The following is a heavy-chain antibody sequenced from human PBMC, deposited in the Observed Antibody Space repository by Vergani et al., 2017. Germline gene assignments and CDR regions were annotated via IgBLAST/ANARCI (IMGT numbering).Heavy chain of an antibody. V-gene: IGHV3-21*05. CDR1: GFTFSSYS. Sequence: EVQLVESGGGLVKPGGSLRLSCAASGFTFSSYSMNWVRQAPGKGLEWVSYISSSGSTIYYADSVKGRFTISRDNAKNSLYLQMNSLRAEDTAVYYCARGHYPWGRIAAAIDYWGQGTLVTVSS. CDR3: ARGHYPWGRIAAAIDY. CDR2: ISSSGSTI. D-gene: IGHD6-13*01. J-gene: IGHJ4*02.